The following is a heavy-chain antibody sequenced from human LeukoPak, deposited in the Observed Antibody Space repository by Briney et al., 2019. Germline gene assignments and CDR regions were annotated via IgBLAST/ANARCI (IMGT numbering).Heavy chain of an antibody. CDR2: INPNSGGT. J-gene: IGHJ5*02. D-gene: IGHD3-10*01. Sequence: ASVKVSCKASGYTFTGYYMHWVRQAPGQGLERMGWINPNSGGTNNVQKFQGWVTMTRDTSISTAYMELSRLRSDDTAVYYCARDRAAWARYGSGPTRGFDPWGQGTLVTVSS. CDR3: ARDRAAWARYGSGPTRGFDP. V-gene: IGHV1-2*04. CDR1: GYTFTGYY.